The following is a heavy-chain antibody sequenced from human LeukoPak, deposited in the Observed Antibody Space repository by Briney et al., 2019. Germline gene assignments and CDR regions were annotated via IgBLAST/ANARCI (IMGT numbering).Heavy chain of an antibody. CDR3: ANPGYSNGDQWYYFDY. CDR1: GFTFSSYA. V-gene: IGHV3-23*01. CDR2: ISGSGGST. Sequence: GGSLRLSCAASGFTFSSYAMSWVRQAPGKGLEWVSAISGSGGSTYYADSVKGRFTISRDNSKNTLYLQMNSLRAEDTAVYYCANPGYSNGDQWYYFDYWGQGTLVTVSS. J-gene: IGHJ4*02. D-gene: IGHD5-18*01.